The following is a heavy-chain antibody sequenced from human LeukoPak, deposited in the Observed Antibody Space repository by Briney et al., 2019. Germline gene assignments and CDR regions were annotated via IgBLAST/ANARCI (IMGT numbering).Heavy chain of an antibody. Sequence: PSETLSLTCAVSGGSITNNYWSWIRQPPGKGLEWLGYIYYSGSTNYNPSLKSRITISVDTSKNQFSLKLTSVTAADTAVFYCARLLGGSGTSYHFDNWGHRTLVTVSS. CDR3: ARLLGGSGTSYHFDN. CDR2: IYYSGST. D-gene: IGHD3-10*01. V-gene: IGHV4-59*08. CDR1: GGSITNNY. J-gene: IGHJ4*01.